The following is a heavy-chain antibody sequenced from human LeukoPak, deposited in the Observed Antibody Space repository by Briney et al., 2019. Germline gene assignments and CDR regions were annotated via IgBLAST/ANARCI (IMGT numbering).Heavy chain of an antibody. V-gene: IGHV3-21*01. Sequence: GGSLRLSCAASGFTFNSYSMNWVRQAPGKGLEWDSSIGSSSSSIYYADSVKGRFTISRDNAKNSLFLQMNSLRAEDTAVYYCARETTVEAFDIWGQGTMVTVSS. J-gene: IGHJ3*02. D-gene: IGHD4-23*01. CDR2: IGSSSSSI. CDR1: GFTFNSYS. CDR3: ARETTVEAFDI.